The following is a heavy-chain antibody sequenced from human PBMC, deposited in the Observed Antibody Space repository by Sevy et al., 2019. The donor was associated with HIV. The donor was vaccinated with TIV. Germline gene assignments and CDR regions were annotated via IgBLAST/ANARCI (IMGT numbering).Heavy chain of an antibody. D-gene: IGHD2-2*01. CDR1: GFTFSSYA. CDR2: ISYDGSNK. Sequence: GESLKISCAASGFTFSSYAMHWVRQAPGKGLEWVAVISYDGSNKYYADSVKGRFTISRDNSKNTVYLQMNSLRAEDTVGFYCARVPVDCSSTSCHYYYYYYYMDVWGKGTTVTVSS. J-gene: IGHJ6*03. V-gene: IGHV3-30-3*01. CDR3: ARVPVDCSSTSCHYYYYYYYMDV.